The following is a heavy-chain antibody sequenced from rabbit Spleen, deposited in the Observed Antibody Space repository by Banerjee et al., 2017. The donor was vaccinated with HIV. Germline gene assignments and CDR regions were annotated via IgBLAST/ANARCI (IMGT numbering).Heavy chain of an antibody. V-gene: IGHV1S45*01. CDR1: GVSFSGSSY. CDR2: IDAGSSGFT. J-gene: IGHJ3*01. Sequence: QEQLEESGGDLVKPGASLTLTCIASGVSFSGSSYMCWVRQAPGKGLEWIACIDAGSSGFTYFASWAKGRFTISKTSSTTVALQMTSLTVADTATYFCARETWGATGNYGLWGQGTLVTVS. D-gene: IGHD7-1*01. CDR3: ARETWGATGNYGL.